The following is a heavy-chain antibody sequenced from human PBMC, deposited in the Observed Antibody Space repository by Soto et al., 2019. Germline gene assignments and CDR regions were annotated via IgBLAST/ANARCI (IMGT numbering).Heavy chain of an antibody. D-gene: IGHD3-16*01. CDR1: GFTFSSYG. Sequence: GGSLRLSCAASGFTFSSYGMHWVRQAPGKGLEWVAVIWYDGSNKYYADSVKGRFTISRDNSKNTLYLQMNSLRAEDTAVYYCARAAYLRLGESPGYWGQGTLVTVSS. V-gene: IGHV3-33*01. J-gene: IGHJ4*02. CDR2: IWYDGSNK. CDR3: ARAAYLRLGESPGY.